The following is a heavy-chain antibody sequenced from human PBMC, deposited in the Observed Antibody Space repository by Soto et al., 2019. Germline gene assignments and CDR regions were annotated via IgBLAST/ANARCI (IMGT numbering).Heavy chain of an antibody. V-gene: IGHV3-23*01. J-gene: IGHJ4*02. Sequence: EVHLLESGGRLVQAGGSLRLSCVPSGIRFSGYTMSWVRQAPGRGLEWVASIYGNGGGTFYAESVKGRFTISRDNSKRILLLDISALRAEDTAFYYCAKDRVPDGRWNFDYWGQGTLVTVAS. CDR2: IYGNGGGT. CDR3: AKDRVPDGRWNFDY. D-gene: IGHD2-2*01. CDR1: GIRFSGYT.